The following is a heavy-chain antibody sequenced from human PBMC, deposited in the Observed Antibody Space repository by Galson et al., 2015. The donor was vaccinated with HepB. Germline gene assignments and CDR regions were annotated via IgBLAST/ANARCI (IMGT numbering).Heavy chain of an antibody. CDR3: ARVAGWLFLGKGYYYYGMDV. J-gene: IGHJ6*02. CDR1: GYTFTSYA. D-gene: IGHD3-16*01. V-gene: IGHV1-3*01. CDR2: INAGNGNT. Sequence: SVKVSCKASGYTFTSYAMHWVRQAPGQRLEWMGWINAGNGNTKYSQKFQGRVTITRDTSASTAYMELSSLRSEDTAVYYCARVAGWLFLGKGYYYYGMDVWGQGTTVTVSS.